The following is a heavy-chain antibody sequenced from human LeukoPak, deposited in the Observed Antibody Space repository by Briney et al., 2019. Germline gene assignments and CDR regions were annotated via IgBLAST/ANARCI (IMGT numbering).Heavy chain of an antibody. Sequence: GGSLRLSCAASGFTFSTYDMSWVRQAPGKGLEWVSTIKSGCSTYYADSVKGRFTISRDNSKNTLYLQMDSLRAADTAVYYCAKGAWNDFWGQGTLVTVSS. V-gene: IGHV3-23*01. CDR1: GFTFSTYD. D-gene: IGHD1-1*01. CDR3: AKGAWNDF. J-gene: IGHJ4*02. CDR2: IKSGCST.